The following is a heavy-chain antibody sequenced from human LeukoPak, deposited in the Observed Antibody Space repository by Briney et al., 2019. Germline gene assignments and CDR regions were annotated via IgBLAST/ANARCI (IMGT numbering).Heavy chain of an antibody. D-gene: IGHD1-26*01. CDR1: GFTFSDHY. Sequence: PGGSLRLSCAAAGFTFSDHYMTWIRQAPGKALEWVSYISPDGTTSYYADSLKGRFTVSRDNAKNTLYLQMNSLRAEDTAVYYCVRDLGGRSGHWGQGTLVTVSS. V-gene: IGHV3-11*04. CDR3: VRDLGGRSGH. CDR2: ISPDGTTS. J-gene: IGHJ4*02.